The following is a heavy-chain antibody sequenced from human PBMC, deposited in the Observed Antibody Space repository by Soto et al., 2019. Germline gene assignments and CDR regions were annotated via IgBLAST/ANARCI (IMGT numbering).Heavy chain of an antibody. J-gene: IGHJ4*02. V-gene: IGHV1-18*01. CDR3: ATGFLRFLEWLTH. CDR2: ISAYNGDT. D-gene: IGHD3-3*01. CDR1: GYTFTNYG. Sequence: GASVKVSCKASGYTFTNYGITWVRQAPGQGLEWMGWISAYNGDTHYTQRLQGRVTMTTDTSTSTAYMELRSLRSDDTAVYYCATGFLRFLEWLTHWGQGTLVTVSS.